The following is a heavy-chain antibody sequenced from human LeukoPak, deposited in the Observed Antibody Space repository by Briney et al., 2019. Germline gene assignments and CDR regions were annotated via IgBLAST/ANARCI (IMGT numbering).Heavy chain of an antibody. J-gene: IGHJ4*02. V-gene: IGHV3-66*01. Sequence: GGSLRLSCAASGFTVSSNYMSWVRQAPGKGLEWVSVIYSGGSTYYADSVKGRFTISRDNSKNTLYLQMNSLRAEDTAVYYCAVQRTLWQQVLDHWGQGTLVTASS. CDR1: GFTVSSNY. CDR3: AVQRTLWQQVLDH. CDR2: IYSGGST. D-gene: IGHD6-13*01.